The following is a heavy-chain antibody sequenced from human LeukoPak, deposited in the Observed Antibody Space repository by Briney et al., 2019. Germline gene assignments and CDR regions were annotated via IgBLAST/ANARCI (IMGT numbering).Heavy chain of an antibody. Sequence: PGGSLRLSCGASGFTFSSYAMSWVRQAPGKGLEWVSSITTSGGTYYAASVKEGFTISTNNSKNTLYLLMMSRRGEDNTVFYYAKDGVRETTVTDYFDCWGERALVTVSS. CDR3: AKDGVRETTVTDYFDC. CDR1: GFTFSSYA. V-gene: IGHV3-23*01. CDR2: ITTSGGT. J-gene: IGHJ4*02. D-gene: IGHD4-17*01.